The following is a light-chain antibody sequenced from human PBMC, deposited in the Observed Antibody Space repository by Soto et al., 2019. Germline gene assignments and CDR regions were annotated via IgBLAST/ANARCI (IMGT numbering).Light chain of an antibody. J-gene: IGKJ2*01. V-gene: IGKV3-20*01. CDR2: AAT. CDR1: QNVRDSF. Sequence: EIVLTQSPDTLSLSPGERAALSCRASQNVRDSFLAWYQQKPGQSPRLLIYAATSRATGVPERFSGSGSETDFTHTIYRLEPEDFAVYYCQQYGSSPYTFGQGTKLEIK. CDR3: QQYGSSPYT.